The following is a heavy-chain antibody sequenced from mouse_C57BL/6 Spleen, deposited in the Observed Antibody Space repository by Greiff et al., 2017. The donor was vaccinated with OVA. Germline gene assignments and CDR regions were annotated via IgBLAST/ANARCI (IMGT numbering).Heavy chain of an antibody. CDR1: GFNIKDDY. J-gene: IGHJ3*01. D-gene: IGHD1-1*01. CDR2: IDPENGDT. CDR3: TTTSYGSSSWVAY. V-gene: IGHV14-4*01. Sequence: VQLKQSGAELVRPGASVKLSCTASGFNIKDDYMHWVKPRPEQGLEWIGWIDPENGDTDYASKFQGKATLTADTSSNPAYMQLISLTSEDTAVYYCTTTSYGSSSWVAYWGQGTLVTVSA.